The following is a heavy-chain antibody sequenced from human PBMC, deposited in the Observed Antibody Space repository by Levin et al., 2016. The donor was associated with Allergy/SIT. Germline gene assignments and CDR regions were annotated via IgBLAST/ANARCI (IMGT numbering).Heavy chain of an antibody. CDR2: LYSSGRT. J-gene: IGHJ5*01. CDR1: GGSISSGSYY. V-gene: IGHV4-61*02. Sequence: SETLSLTCTVSGGSISSGSYYWTWIRQPAGKGLEWIRRLYSSGRTDYNPALKSRVTISVDASNNQFSLKLTSVTAADTAVYYCARALKYNFFDSWGQGTLVTVSS. CDR3: ARALKYNFFDS.